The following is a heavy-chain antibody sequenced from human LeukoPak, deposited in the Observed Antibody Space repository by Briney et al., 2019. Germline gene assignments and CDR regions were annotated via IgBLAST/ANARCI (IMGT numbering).Heavy chain of an antibody. CDR1: GFRFNNYY. J-gene: IGHJ3*02. Sequence: AGGSLRLSCAASGFRFNNYYMSWVRQALGKGLEWVANINQEGGDKYYVDSVKGRFTISRDNAKNSLYLQMNSLRAEDTAVYYCAREDRIMITFGGVIVDDAFDIWGQGTMVTVSS. CDR2: INQEGGDK. CDR3: AREDRIMITFGGVIVDDAFDI. V-gene: IGHV3-7*03. D-gene: IGHD3-16*02.